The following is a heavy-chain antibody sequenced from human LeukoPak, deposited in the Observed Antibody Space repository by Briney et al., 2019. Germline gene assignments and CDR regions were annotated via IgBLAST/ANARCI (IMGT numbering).Heavy chain of an antibody. Sequence: SVKVSCKASGGTFSSYAISWVRQAPGQGLEWMGGIIPIFGTANYAQKFQGRVTITADESTSTAYMELSSLRSEDTAVYYCARDYSNLGSPGDNYYYGMDVWGQGTTVTVSS. CDR1: GGTFSSYA. CDR3: ARDYSNLGSPGDNYYYGMDV. D-gene: IGHD4-11*01. CDR2: IIPIFGTA. J-gene: IGHJ6*02. V-gene: IGHV1-69*13.